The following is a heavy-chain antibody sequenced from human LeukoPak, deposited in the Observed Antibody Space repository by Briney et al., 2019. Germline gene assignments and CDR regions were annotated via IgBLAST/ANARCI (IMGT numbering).Heavy chain of an antibody. CDR2: MNPNSGNT. CDR3: ARGATYYDFWSGYQQYSFDY. J-gene: IGHJ4*02. Sequence: ASVEVSCKASGYTFTSYDINWVRQATGQGLEWMGWMNPNSGNTGYAQKFQGRVTMTRNTSISTAYMELSSLRSEDTAVYYCARGATYYDFWSGYQQYSFDYWGQGTLVTVSS. D-gene: IGHD3-3*01. V-gene: IGHV1-8*01. CDR1: GYTFTSYD.